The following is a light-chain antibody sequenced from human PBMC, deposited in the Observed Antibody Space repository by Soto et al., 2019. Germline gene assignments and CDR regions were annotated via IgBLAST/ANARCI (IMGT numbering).Light chain of an antibody. J-gene: IGLJ1*01. V-gene: IGLV2-11*01. CDR3: CSYAGSFYV. Sequence: QSALTQPRSVSGSPGQSVTISFTGTSSDVGGYNYVSWYQQHPDKAPKLMIYDVTKRPSGVPDRFSGSKSGSTASLTISGLQAEDEADYHCCSYAGSFYVFGTGTKLTVL. CDR2: DVT. CDR1: SSDVGGYNY.